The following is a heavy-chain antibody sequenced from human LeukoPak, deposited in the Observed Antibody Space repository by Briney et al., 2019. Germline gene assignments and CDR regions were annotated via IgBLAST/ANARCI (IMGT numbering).Heavy chain of an antibody. CDR3: ARDGKMVVPAAIGSYYYYMDV. V-gene: IGHV3-53*01. CDR1: GFTVSSNY. J-gene: IGHJ6*03. Sequence: PGGSLRLSCAASGFTVSSNYMSWVRQAPGKGLEWVSVIYSGGSTYYADSVKGRFTISRDNSKNTLYLQMNSLRAEDTAVYYCARDGKMVVPAAIGSYYYYMDVWGKGTTVTVSS. D-gene: IGHD2-2*01. CDR2: IYSGGST.